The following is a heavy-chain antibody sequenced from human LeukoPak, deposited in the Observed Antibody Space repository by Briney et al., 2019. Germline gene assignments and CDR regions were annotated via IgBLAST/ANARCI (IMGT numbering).Heavy chain of an antibody. CDR2: IYYSGST. D-gene: IGHD1-26*01. CDR3: ARGLGSYPYYFDY. CDR1: GGSISSSSYY. J-gene: IGHJ4*02. V-gene: IGHV4-39*01. Sequence: SETLSLTCTVSGGSISSSSYYWGWIRQPPGKGLEWIGSIYYSGSTYYNPSLKSRVTISVDTSKNQFSLKLSSVTAADTAVYYCARGLGSYPYYFDYWGQGTLVTVSS.